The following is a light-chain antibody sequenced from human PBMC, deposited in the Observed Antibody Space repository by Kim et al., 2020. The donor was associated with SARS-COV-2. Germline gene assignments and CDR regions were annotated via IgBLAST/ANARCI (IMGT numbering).Light chain of an antibody. CDR2: DAF. V-gene: IGKV3-11*01. CDR3: QRRTI. Sequence: PTLSLSPGESATLSCRASQSVSRSLAWYQQKPGQAPRLLSYDAFYRATGIPARFSGSASETDFTLTINSLEPEDVAVYFCQRRTIFGGGTKVDIK. CDR1: QSVSRS. J-gene: IGKJ4*01.